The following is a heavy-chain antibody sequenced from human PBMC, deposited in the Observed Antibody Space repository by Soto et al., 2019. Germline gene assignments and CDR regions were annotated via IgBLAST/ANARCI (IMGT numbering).Heavy chain of an antibody. CDR2: TRNKANSYTT. CDR3: ARVGRYCSGGSRHSDWYFDL. CDR1: GFTFSDHY. D-gene: IGHD2-15*01. Sequence: EVQLVESGGGLVQPGGSLRLSCAASGFTFSDHYMDWVRQAPGKGLEWVGRTRNKANSYTTEYAASVKGRFTISSDDSKNSLYLQMTSLTTDDTAVYYCARVGRYCSGGSRHSDWYFDLWGRGSLVTVSS. J-gene: IGHJ2*01. V-gene: IGHV3-72*01.